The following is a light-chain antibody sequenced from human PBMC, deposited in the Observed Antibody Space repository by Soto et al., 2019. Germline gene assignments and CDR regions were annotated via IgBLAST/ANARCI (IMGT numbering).Light chain of an antibody. Sequence: EIVLPQSPGTLSLSPGERAPLSCRARQSVSSSYLAWYQQKPGQAPRLLIYGASSRATGIPDRFSGSGSGTDFTLTISRLEPEDFAVYYCQQYGSSPPSTVGQGTRLEIK. V-gene: IGKV3-20*01. J-gene: IGKJ5*01. CDR3: QQYGSSPPST. CDR2: GAS. CDR1: QSVSSSY.